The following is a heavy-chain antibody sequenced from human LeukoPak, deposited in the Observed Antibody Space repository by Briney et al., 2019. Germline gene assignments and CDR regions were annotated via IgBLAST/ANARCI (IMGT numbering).Heavy chain of an antibody. CDR3: TRDPEALDY. V-gene: IGHV3-48*02. Sequence: GGSLRLSCVASGSTFSTFSMNWVRQAPGKGLEWVSYITGSSSPIYYADSVKGRFTISRDNAKNSVYLQMNNLRDEDTAVCYCTRDPEALDYWGQGTLVTVSS. CDR2: ITGSSSPI. CDR1: GSTFSTFS. J-gene: IGHJ4*02.